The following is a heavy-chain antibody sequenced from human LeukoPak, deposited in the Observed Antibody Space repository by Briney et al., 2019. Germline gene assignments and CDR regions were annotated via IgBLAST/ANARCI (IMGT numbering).Heavy chain of an antibody. CDR1: GGSISSYY. D-gene: IGHD1-1*01. CDR3: ARLYNWNDGYFDY. V-gene: IGHV4-4*07. J-gene: IGHJ4*02. CDR2: IYTSGST. Sequence: PSETLSLTCTVSGGSISSYYWSWIRQHAGKGLEWIGRIYTSGSTNYNPSLKSRVTISVDKSKNQFSLKLSSVTAADTAVYYCARLYNWNDGYFDYWGQGTLVTVSS.